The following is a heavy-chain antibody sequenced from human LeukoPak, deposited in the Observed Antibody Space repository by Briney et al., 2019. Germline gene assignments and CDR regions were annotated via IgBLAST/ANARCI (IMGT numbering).Heavy chain of an antibody. V-gene: IGHV3-43*02. CDR1: GFTFDDSA. J-gene: IGHJ3*01. Sequence: GRSLRLSCAASGFTFDDSAMHWVRQVPGKGLEWVSLISGDGANTYYVDSVKGRFTISRDNSKKSLYLQMNSLRTEDTAFYYCAKPIYGGNTGDAFHVWGQGAMVTVSS. CDR3: AKPIYGGNTGDAFHV. CDR2: ISGDGANT. D-gene: IGHD4-23*01.